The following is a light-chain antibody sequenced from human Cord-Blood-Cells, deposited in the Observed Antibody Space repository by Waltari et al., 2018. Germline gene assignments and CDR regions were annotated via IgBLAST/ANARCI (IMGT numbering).Light chain of an antibody. CDR2: KAS. CDR1: QSISSW. Sequence: DIQMTQSPSTLSASVGDRVTITCRASQSISSWLAWYQQKPGKAPKLLIYKASSLEIGVPSRFSGRGSGTEFTLTISSLQPYDFATYYGQQYNSYSTFGQGTKVEIK. V-gene: IGKV1-5*03. CDR3: QQYNSYST. J-gene: IGKJ1*01.